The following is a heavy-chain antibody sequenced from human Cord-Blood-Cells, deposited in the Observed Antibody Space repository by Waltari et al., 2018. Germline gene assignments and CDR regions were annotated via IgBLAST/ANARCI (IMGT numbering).Heavy chain of an antibody. CDR1: GGSFSGYY. V-gene: IGHV4-34*01. CDR3: ARIAAAGYNWFDP. CDR2: SNHSGST. Sequence: QVQLQQWGAGLLKPSETLSLTCAVYGGSFSGYYWSWIRQPPGKGLEWIGESNHSGSTNYTPSLKSRVTISVDTSKNQFSLKLSSVTAADTAVYYCARIAAAGYNWFDPWGQGTLVTVSS. D-gene: IGHD6-13*01. J-gene: IGHJ5*02.